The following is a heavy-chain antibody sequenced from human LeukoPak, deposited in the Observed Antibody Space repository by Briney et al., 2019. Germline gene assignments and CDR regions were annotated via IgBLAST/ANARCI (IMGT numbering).Heavy chain of an antibody. CDR3: ARIAYDSNGLFWGPVVPQSKPSDPFDI. CDR2: ISYDGSNK. Sequence: PGGSLRLSCAASGFTFSSYAMHWVRQAPGKGLEWVAVISYDGSNKYYADSVNGRFSISRDNARNSLYLQMNSLTAEDTAVYYCARIAYDSNGLFWGPVVPQSKPSDPFDIWGPGTVVIVSS. V-gene: IGHV3-30-3*01. CDR1: GFTFSSYA. D-gene: IGHD3-22*01. J-gene: IGHJ3*02.